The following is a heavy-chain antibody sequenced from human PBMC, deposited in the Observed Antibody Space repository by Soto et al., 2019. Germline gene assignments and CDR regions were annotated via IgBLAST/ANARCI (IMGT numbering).Heavy chain of an antibody. CDR1: GYTFTGNY. Sequence: QVQLVQSGAEVKKPGASLKVSCKASGYTFTGNYMHWVRQAPGQGLEWMGWINPNSGGTNYAQKFQVRVNVTRDTSNSTAYMELSRLRSDDTAVFYCARDGDSSSPFDIWGQGTMVTVSS. D-gene: IGHD6-6*01. J-gene: IGHJ3*02. V-gene: IGHV1-2*02. CDR2: INPNSGGT. CDR3: ARDGDSSSPFDI.